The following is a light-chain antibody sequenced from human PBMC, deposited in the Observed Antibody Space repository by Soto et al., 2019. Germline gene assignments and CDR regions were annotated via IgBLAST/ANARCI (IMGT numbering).Light chain of an antibody. V-gene: IGKV3-11*01. CDR3: QQRYKWPAVS. Sequence: EIVLTQSPATLSLSPGERATLSCKASQSVGTYLIWYQQKPGQPPRLLIYDASNRATGIPARFSGSGSGTDCTLTISRLEPEDFAVYYCQQRYKWPAVSFGGGTKVEVK. J-gene: IGKJ4*01. CDR2: DAS. CDR1: QSVGTY.